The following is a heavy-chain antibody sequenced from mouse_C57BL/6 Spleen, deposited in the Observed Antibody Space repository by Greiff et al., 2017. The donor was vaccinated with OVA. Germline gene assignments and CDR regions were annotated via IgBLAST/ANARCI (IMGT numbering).Heavy chain of an antibody. CDR2: IDPENGDT. Sequence: VQLQQSGAELVRPGASVKLSCTASGFNIKDDYMHWVKQRPEQGLEWIGWIDPENGDTEYASKFQGKATITADTSSNTAYLQLSSRTSEDTAVYYCTTGPSGRNYWGQGTTLTVSS. CDR3: TTGPSGRNY. V-gene: IGHV14-4*01. CDR1: GFNIKDDY. J-gene: IGHJ2*01.